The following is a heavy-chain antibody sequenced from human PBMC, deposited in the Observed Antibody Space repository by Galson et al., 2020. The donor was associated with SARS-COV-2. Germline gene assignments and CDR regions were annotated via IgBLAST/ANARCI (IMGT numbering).Heavy chain of an antibody. CDR2: IKRDGTER. Sequence: GGSLRLSCAASGFTYSSYWMTWVRQASGKGLEWVANIKRDGTERYYVDSVKGRFTISRDNAENSLYLQMNSLRVEDTALYYCGRLGAWSFDMWGQGTMVIVSS. V-gene: IGHV3-7*01. D-gene: IGHD3-3*01. CDR1: GFTYSSYW. J-gene: IGHJ3*02. CDR3: GRLGAWSFDM.